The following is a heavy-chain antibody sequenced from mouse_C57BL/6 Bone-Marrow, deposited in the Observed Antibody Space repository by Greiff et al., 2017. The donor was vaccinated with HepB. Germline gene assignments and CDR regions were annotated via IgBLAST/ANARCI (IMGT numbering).Heavy chain of an antibody. Sequence: EVQLQQSGAELVKPGASVKLSCTASGFNINDYYMHWVKQRTEQGLEWIGRIDPEDGETKYAPKFQGKATITADPSSNTAYLQLSSLTSEDTAVYYCACEGGNYGSSYPYWYFDVWGTGTTVTVSS. CDR2: IDPEDGET. CDR1: GFNINDYY. CDR3: ACEGGNYGSSYPYWYFDV. D-gene: IGHD1-1*01. V-gene: IGHV14-2*01. J-gene: IGHJ1*03.